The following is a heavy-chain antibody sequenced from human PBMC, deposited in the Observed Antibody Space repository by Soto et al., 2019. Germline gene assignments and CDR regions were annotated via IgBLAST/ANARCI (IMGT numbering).Heavy chain of an antibody. Sequence: ASVKVSCKVSGYTLTELSMHWVRQAPGKGLEWMGGFDPEDGETIYAQKFQGRVTMTEDTSTDTAYMELSSLRSEDTAVYYCATLNVLRFLDPPRDQQLLQYWGQGTLVTVSS. V-gene: IGHV1-24*01. D-gene: IGHD3-3*01. CDR3: ATLNVLRFLDPPRDQQLLQY. CDR1: GYTLTELS. CDR2: FDPEDGET. J-gene: IGHJ4*02.